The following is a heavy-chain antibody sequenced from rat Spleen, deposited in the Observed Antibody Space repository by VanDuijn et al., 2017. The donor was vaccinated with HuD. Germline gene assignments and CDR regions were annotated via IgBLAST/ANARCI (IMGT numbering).Heavy chain of an antibody. V-gene: IGHV2-30*01. Sequence: QVQLKESGPGLVQPSQTLSLTCTVSGFSLTSYNVHWVRQPTGKGLEWRGVIWTGGSTDYNSALKTRLSISRDTSKSQVFLKMNSLQTEDIATYYCAREEDYFDYWGQGVMVTVSS. J-gene: IGHJ2*01. CDR1: GFSLTSYN. CDR2: IWTGGST. CDR3: AREEDYFDY.